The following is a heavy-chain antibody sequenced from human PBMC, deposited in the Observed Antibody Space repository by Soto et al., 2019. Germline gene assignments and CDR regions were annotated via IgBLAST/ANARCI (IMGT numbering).Heavy chain of an antibody. CDR1: GYSFTSYW. D-gene: IGHD3-16*01. CDR3: ATPGGGDGYNLGY. J-gene: IGHJ4*02. V-gene: IGHV5-10-1*01. Sequence: GESLKISCKGSGYSFTSYWISWVRQMPGKGLEWMGRIDPSDSYTNYSPSFQGHVTISADKSISTAYLQWSSLKASDTAMYYCATPGGGDGYNLGYWGQGTLVTVS. CDR2: IDPSDSYT.